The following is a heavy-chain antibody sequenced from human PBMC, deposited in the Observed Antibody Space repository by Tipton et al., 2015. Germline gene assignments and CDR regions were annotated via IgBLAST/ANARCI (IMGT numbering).Heavy chain of an antibody. V-gene: IGHV4-61*01. J-gene: IGHJ4*02. D-gene: IGHD4-11*01. CDR1: GGSVSSGSYY. CDR3: ARGYSNYWGY. Sequence: TLSLTCTVSGGSVSSGSYYWSWIRQPPGKGLEWIGYISYSGTTNYNPSLNSRVTISVDTSKNQFFLRMTPVTAADTAVYYCARGYSNYWGYWGQGILVTVSS. CDR2: ISYSGTT.